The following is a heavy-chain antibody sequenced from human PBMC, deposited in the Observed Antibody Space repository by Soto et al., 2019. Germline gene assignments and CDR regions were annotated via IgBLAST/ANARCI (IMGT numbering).Heavy chain of an antibody. Sequence: SETLSLTCTVSGGSTSSYYWSWIRQPPGKGLEWIAYIYYSERTNYNPSLKSRVTISVDTSKNQFSLKLSSVTAADTAVYYCAQGSGSPWFDPWGQGTLVTVSS. CDR3: AQGSGSPWFDP. D-gene: IGHD3-10*01. CDR2: IYYSERT. J-gene: IGHJ5*02. CDR1: GGSTSSYY. V-gene: IGHV4-59*08.